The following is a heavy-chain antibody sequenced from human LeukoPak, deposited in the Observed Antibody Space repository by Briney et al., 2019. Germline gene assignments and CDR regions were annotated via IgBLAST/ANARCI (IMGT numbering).Heavy chain of an antibody. CDR2: ISGSGGST. CDR3: AKDRGCSGGSCYSGAFDI. D-gene: IGHD2-15*01. J-gene: IGHJ3*02. CDR1: GFTFSSYA. Sequence: GGSLRLSFAAPGFTFSSYAMSWVRQAPGKGLEWVSAISGSGGSTYYADSVKGRFTISRDNSKNTLYLQMNSLRAEDTAVYYCAKDRGCSGGSCYSGAFDIWGQGTMVIVSS. V-gene: IGHV3-23*01.